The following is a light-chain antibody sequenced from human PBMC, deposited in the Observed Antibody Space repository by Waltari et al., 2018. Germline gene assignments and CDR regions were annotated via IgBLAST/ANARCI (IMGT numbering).Light chain of an antibody. CDR2: DVT. CDR1: SSDVGGYNF. V-gene: IGLV2-11*01. Sequence: QSALTQPRSVSGSPGQAVTISCTGTSSDVGGYNFVSWYQQHPGKAPKLMIYDVTKRPYGFPDRFSGPKSGNTASCTISGLQAEDEADYYCCSYAGSYTYVFGTGTKVTVL. CDR3: CSYAGSYTYV. J-gene: IGLJ1*01.